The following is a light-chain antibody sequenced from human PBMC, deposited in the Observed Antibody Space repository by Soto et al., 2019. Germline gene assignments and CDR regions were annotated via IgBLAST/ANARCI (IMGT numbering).Light chain of an antibody. V-gene: IGKV1-5*01. CDR2: DAS. Sequence: DIDKSPSPSSLSASGADTLPVTFRASQSLNRWLAWYQQKPGKAPKLLIYDASSLQSGVPSRFSGSVSGTEFTLTISSLQPDDFATYYCQQYNSLWTFGQGTKVDIK. CDR3: QQYNSLWT. J-gene: IGKJ1*01. CDR1: QSLNRW.